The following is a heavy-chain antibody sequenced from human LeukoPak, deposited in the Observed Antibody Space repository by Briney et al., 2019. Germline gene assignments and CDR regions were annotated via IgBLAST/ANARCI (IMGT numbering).Heavy chain of an antibody. D-gene: IGHD2-15*01. CDR3: ARELRGYCSGGICYSLYPYYYYYGMDV. Sequence: RGSLRLSCAASGFTFSSYSMNWVRQAPGKGLEWVSSISSSSSYIYYADSVKGRFTISRDNAKNSLYLQMNSLRAEDTAVYYCARELRGYCSGGICYSLYPYYYYYGMDVWGKGTTVTVSS. J-gene: IGHJ6*04. CDR2: ISSSSSYI. V-gene: IGHV3-21*01. CDR1: GFTFSSYS.